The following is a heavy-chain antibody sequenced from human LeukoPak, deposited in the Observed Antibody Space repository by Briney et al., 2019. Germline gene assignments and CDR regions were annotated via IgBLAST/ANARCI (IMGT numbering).Heavy chain of an antibody. CDR3: ARRGIINREFDR. V-gene: IGHV1-2*02. CDR1: GYTFTGFY. CDR2: INPNSGAT. Sequence: ASVKVSCKASGYTFTGFYMHWVGQAPGRGLEGMGWINPNSGATDYAQTFQGRVTMTRDTSITTAYMELSSLRSDDTAVYYCARRGIINREFDRWGQGTLVTVSS. J-gene: IGHJ5*02. D-gene: IGHD3-10*01.